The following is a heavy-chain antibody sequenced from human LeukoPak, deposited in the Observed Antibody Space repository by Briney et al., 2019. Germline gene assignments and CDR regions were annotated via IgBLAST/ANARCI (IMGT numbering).Heavy chain of an antibody. CDR3: ARHPSAHFDY. CDR2: IYYSGST. V-gene: IGHV4-59*08. CDR1: GGSISSYY. J-gene: IGHJ4*02. Sequence: PSGTLSLTCTVSGGSISSYYWSWIRQAPGKGLEWIGYIYYSGSTKYNPSLKSRVTISVDTSKNQFSLKLSSVTATDTAVYFCARHPSAHFDYWGQGTLVTVSS.